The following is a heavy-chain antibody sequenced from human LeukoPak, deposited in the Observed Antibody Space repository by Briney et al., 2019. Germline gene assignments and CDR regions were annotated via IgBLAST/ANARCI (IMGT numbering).Heavy chain of an antibody. CDR1: GFTVSSNY. Sequence: GGSLRLSCAASGFTVSSNYMNWVRQAPGKGLEWVSYISSSSSTIYYADSVKGRFTISRDNAKNSLYLQMNSLRDEDTAVYYCARAVGVGYGSGSSGKGGMDVWGQGTTVTVSS. V-gene: IGHV3-48*02. CDR2: ISSSSSTI. CDR3: ARAVGVGYGSGSSGKGGMDV. J-gene: IGHJ6*02. D-gene: IGHD3-10*01.